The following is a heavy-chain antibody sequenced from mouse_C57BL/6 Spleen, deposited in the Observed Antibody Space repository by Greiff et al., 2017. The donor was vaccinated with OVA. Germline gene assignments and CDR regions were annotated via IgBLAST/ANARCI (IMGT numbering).Heavy chain of an antibody. J-gene: IGHJ2*01. CDR2: ISGGGGNT. CDR3: ARQHYSNLDY. CDR1: GFTFSSYT. V-gene: IGHV5-9*01. Sequence: EVQVVESGGGLVKPGGSLKLSCAASGFTFSSYTMSWVRQTPEKRLEWVATISGGGGNTYYPDSVKGRFTISRDNAKNTLYLQMSSLRSEDTALYYCARQHYSNLDYWGQGTTLTVSS. D-gene: IGHD2-5*01.